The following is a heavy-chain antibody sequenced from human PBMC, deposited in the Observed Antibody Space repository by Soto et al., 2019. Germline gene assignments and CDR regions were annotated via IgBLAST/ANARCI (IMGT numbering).Heavy chain of an antibody. J-gene: IGHJ5*02. CDR3: ARDHCSSTSCYWVNWFDP. CDR2: ISAYNGNT. D-gene: IGHD2-2*01. CDR1: GYTFTSYG. Sequence: ASVQVSCKASGYTFTSYGISCVRQAPGQVLEWMGWISAYNGNTNYAQKLQGRVTMTTDTSTSTAYMELRSLRSDDTAVYYCARDHCSSTSCYWVNWFDPWGQGTLVTVSS. V-gene: IGHV1-18*04.